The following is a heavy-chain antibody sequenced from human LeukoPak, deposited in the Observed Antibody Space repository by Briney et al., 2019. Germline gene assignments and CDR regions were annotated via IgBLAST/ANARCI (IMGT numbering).Heavy chain of an antibody. CDR2: IYHSGST. CDR1: GCSISTGYY. Sequence: SETLSLTCTVSGCSISTGYYWGWIRQPPGKGLEWIGTIYHSGSTYYNPSLKSRFTISIDTSKNQFSLKLSSVTAADTAVYYCARVSFNGRNDYWGQGTLVTVSS. V-gene: IGHV4-38-2*02. CDR3: ARVSFNGRNDY. J-gene: IGHJ4*02.